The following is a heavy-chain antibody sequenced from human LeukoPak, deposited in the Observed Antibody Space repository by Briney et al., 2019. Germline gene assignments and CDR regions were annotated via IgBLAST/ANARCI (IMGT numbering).Heavy chain of an antibody. J-gene: IGHJ4*02. CDR3: ARGRVVTSFDY. Sequence: PSETLSLTCTVSGGSISSYYWSWLRQPPGKGLEWIGYIYYSGSTNYNPSLKSRVTISVDTSKNQFSLKLSSVTAADTAVYYCARGRVVTSFDYWGQGTLVTVSS. V-gene: IGHV4-59*01. D-gene: IGHD3-22*01. CDR1: GGSISSYY. CDR2: IYYSGST.